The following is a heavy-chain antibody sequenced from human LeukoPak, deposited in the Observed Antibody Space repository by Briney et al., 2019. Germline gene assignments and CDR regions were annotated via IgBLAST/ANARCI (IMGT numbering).Heavy chain of an antibody. V-gene: IGHV1-2*02. D-gene: IGHD6-19*01. CDR2: INPDSGGT. Sequence: ASVKASCKASRYTFTDYYMHWVRQAPGQGLEWMGWINPDSGGTNYAQKFQGRITMTRDTSISTAYMELSRLRSDDTAVYYCAKSSGWYSLQNWFDPWGQGTRVTVSS. CDR1: RYTFTDYY. J-gene: IGHJ5*02. CDR3: AKSSGWYSLQNWFDP.